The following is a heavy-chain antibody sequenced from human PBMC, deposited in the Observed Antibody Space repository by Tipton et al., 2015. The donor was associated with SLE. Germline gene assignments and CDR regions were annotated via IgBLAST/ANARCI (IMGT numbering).Heavy chain of an antibody. D-gene: IGHD1-26*01. CDR1: GGSFSDYY. CDR2: IYYTAGT. J-gene: IGHJ4*02. CDR3: ARDWEGRWELHLGIWVY. V-gene: IGHV4-59*12. Sequence: TLSLTCAVYGGSFSDYYWSWIRQPPGKGLEWIGYIYYTAGTYYNPSLKSRVTISVDTSKNQFSLKLSSVTAADTAVYYCARDWEGRWELHLGIWVYWGQGTLVTVSS.